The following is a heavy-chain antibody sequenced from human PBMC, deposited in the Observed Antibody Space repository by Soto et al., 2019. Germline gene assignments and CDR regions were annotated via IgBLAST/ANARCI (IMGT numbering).Heavy chain of an antibody. CDR2: ISYSGST. Sequence: SSETLSLTCTVSGGSISSFYWSWIRQPPGKGLEWIGYISYSGSTNYSPSLKSRVTMSADTSKNQFSLRLTSITTADTAVYYCARGVVGAAGENWFDPWGQGTLVTVSS. V-gene: IGHV4-59*12. CDR1: GGSISSFY. D-gene: IGHD6-13*01. J-gene: IGHJ5*02. CDR3: ARGVVGAAGENWFDP.